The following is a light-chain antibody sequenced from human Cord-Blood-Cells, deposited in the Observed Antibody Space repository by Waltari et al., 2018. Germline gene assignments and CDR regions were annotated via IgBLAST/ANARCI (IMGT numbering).Light chain of an antibody. Sequence: QSVLTQPPSVSGAPGQRVTISCTGSSSNIGAGYDVNWYQQLPGPAPKLLIHGNSNRPSGVPDRFSGSKSGTSASLAITGLQAEDEADYYCQSYDSSLSGSVFGGGTKLTVL. V-gene: IGLV1-40*01. CDR1: SSNIGAGYD. J-gene: IGLJ2*01. CDR3: QSYDSSLSGSV. CDR2: GNS.